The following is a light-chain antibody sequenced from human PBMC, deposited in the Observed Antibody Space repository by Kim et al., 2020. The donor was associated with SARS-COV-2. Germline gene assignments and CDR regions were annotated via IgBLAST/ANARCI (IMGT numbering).Light chain of an antibody. CDR3: QQCNDWPWT. J-gene: IGKJ1*01. V-gene: IGKV3-15*01. Sequence: MSPGERATLSCRASHNVSNRLVWYQQQPGQAPSVLIYDASFRASGVPARFSGSGSGTEFTLTISNLQSDDFAIYYCQQCNDWPWTFGHGTKVDIK. CDR2: DAS. CDR1: HNVSNR.